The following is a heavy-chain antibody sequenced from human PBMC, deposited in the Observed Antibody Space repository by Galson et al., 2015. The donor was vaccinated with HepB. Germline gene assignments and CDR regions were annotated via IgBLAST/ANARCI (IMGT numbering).Heavy chain of an antibody. CDR1: GYTFTSYG. V-gene: IGHV1-18*01. J-gene: IGHJ6*03. Sequence: SVKVSCKASGYTFTSYGISWVRQAPGQGLEWMGWISAYNGNTNYAQKLQGRVTMTTDTSTSTAYMELRSLRSDDTAVYYCARALELRPSYYYYMDVWGKGTTVTVSS. D-gene: IGHD1-7*01. CDR3: ARALELRPSYYYYMDV. CDR2: ISAYNGNT.